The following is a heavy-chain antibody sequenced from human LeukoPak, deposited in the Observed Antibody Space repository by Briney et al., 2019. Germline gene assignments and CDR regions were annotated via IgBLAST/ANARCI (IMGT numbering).Heavy chain of an antibody. CDR2: IRSKANSYAT. V-gene: IGHV3-73*01. D-gene: IGHD2/OR15-2a*01. Sequence: GGSLRLSCAASGFTFSGSAMHWVRQASGKGLEWVGRIRSKANSYATAYAASVKGRFTISRDDSKNTAYLQMNSLKTEDTAVYYCARKLFRGGFDPWGQGTLVTVSS. J-gene: IGHJ5*02. CDR3: ARKLFRGGFDP. CDR1: GFTFSGSA.